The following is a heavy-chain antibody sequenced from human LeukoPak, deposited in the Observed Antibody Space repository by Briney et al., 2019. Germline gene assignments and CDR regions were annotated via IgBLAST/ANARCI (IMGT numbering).Heavy chain of an antibody. Sequence: GGSLRLSCVASGFTFGKYWMSWVRQAPGKGLEWEANIKLDGSEKNYVDSVKGRFTISRDNTKNSLYLQMNSLRAEDTAVFYCARDQYDTWSRRGNFDSWGQGTLVNVSS. CDR2: IKLDGSEK. V-gene: IGHV3-7*03. D-gene: IGHD3-3*01. J-gene: IGHJ4*02. CDR1: GFTFGKYW. CDR3: ARDQYDTWSRRGNFDS.